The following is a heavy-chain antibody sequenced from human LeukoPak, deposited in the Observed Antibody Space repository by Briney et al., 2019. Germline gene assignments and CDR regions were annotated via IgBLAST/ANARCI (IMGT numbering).Heavy chain of an antibody. CDR3: ARDLDPGFGGAIDY. V-gene: IGHV3-64*01. CDR2: ISTNGGNI. J-gene: IGHJ4*02. D-gene: IGHD3-16*01. Sequence: PGGSLRLSCAASGFTISNYAIHWARQAPGKGLEYVSGISTNGGNIYYANSVKGRFDISRDNSKNTLYLQMGSLRAEDMAVYYCARDLDPGFGGAIDYWGQGTLVTVSS. CDR1: GFTISNYA.